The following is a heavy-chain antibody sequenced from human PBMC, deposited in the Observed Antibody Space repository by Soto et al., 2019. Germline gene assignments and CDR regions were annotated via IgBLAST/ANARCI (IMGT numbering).Heavy chain of an antibody. CDR1: GFTFSSYS. V-gene: IGHV3-48*02. J-gene: IGHJ3*02. Sequence: GSLRLSCAASGFTFSSYSMNWVRQAPGKGLEWVSYISSSSSTIYYADSVKGRFTISRDNAKNSLYLQMNSLRDEDTAVYYCARDTVLVGAHGADAFDIWGQGTMVTVS. CDR3: ARDTVLVGAHGADAFDI. D-gene: IGHD1-26*01. CDR2: ISSSSSTI.